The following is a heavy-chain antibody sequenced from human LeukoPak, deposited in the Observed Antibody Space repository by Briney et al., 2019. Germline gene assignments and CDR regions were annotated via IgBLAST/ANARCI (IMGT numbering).Heavy chain of an antibody. J-gene: IGHJ4*02. V-gene: IGHV3-7*03. D-gene: IGHD1-26*01. CDR1: GLTFSSYW. CDR2: IKQDGSDR. CDR3: ARPFRSHLLIPY. Sequence: PGGSLRLSCAASGLTFSSYWMNWARQAPGKGLEWVANIKQDGSDRNYADSVKGRFTIFRDNAKNSLYLQMNSLRAEDTAVYYCARPFRSHLLIPYWGQGTLVTVSS.